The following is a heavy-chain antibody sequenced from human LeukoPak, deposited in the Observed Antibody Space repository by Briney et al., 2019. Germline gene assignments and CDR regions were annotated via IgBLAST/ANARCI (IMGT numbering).Heavy chain of an antibody. J-gene: IGHJ5*02. CDR1: GGSISSGGYS. Sequence: ASQTLSLTCAVSGGSISSGGYSWSWIRQPPGKGLEWIGYIYHSGSTYYNPSLKSRVTISVDRSKNQFSLKLSSVTAADTAVYYCARVVPALHPNWFDPWGQGTLVTVSS. CDR3: ARVVPALHPNWFDP. D-gene: IGHD2-2*01. CDR2: IYHSGST. V-gene: IGHV4-30-2*01.